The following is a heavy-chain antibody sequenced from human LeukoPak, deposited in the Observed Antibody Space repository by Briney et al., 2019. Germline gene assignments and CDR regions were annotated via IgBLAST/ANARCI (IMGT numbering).Heavy chain of an antibody. CDR1: GFTFSDYY. Sequence: GGSLRLSCAASGFTFSDYYMSWIRQAPGKGLEWVSYISSSGSTIYYADSVKGRFTISRDNAKNSLYLQMNSLRAEDTAVYYCARVPSDGDHPPWGYVDYWGQGTLVTVSS. D-gene: IGHD4-17*01. CDR3: ARVPSDGDHPPWGYVDY. V-gene: IGHV3-11*01. CDR2: ISSSGSTI. J-gene: IGHJ4*02.